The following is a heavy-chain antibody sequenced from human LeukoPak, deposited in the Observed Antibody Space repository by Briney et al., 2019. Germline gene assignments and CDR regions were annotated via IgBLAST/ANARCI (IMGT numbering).Heavy chain of an antibody. V-gene: IGHV4-59*01. J-gene: IGHJ6*02. CDR2: IYYSGST. Sequence: SETLSLTCTVSGGSISSYYWSWIRQPPGKGLEWIGYIYYSGSTNYNPSLKSRVTISVDTSKNQFSLKLSSVTAADTAVYYCARVGVGVTRQRYYYYYGMDVWGQGTTVTVSS. CDR1: GGSISSYY. D-gene: IGHD1-26*01. CDR3: ARVGVGVTRQRYYYYYGMDV.